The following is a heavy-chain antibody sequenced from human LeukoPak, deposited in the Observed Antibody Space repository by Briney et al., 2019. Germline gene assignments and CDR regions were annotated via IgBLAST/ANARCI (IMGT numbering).Heavy chain of an antibody. V-gene: IGHV4-4*02. Sequence: SGTLPLTCGVSGGSITQTNYWTWVRPPPGKGLEWIGEVNLQGSTNYNPSLMGRVAISVDKSENHVSLQLTSVTAADTAVYYCAREGGPYRPLDYSGQGTLVTVSS. CDR1: GGSITQTNY. J-gene: IGHJ4*02. CDR2: VNLQGST. CDR3: AREGGPYRPLDY.